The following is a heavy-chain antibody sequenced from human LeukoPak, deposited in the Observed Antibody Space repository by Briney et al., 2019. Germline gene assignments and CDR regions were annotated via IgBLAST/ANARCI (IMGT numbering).Heavy chain of an antibody. CDR2: IYYSWIT. CDR1: GGSIISHF. V-gene: IGHV4-59*11. Sequence: SETLSLTCTVSGGSIISHFWSWMRQPPGRGVEWMGYIYYSWITNYNPCIMSRGTISVDTSKNQFSLKLSSVTAADTAVYYCAREEGDYDSGASRYYDDYMDVWGKGTTVTVSS. D-gene: IGHD3-22*01. J-gene: IGHJ6*03. CDR3: AREEGDYDSGASRYYDDYMDV.